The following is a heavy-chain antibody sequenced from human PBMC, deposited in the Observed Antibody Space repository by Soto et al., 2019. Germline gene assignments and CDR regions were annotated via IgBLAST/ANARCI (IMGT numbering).Heavy chain of an antibody. D-gene: IGHD3-10*01. CDR3: ARVSFGLTHGRYMDV. CDR1: GYTFTSYG. V-gene: IGHV1-18*01. Sequence: ASVKVSCKASGYTFTSYGISWVRQAPGQGLEWMGWISAYNGNTNYAQKLQGRVTMTTDTSTSTAYMELRSLRSDDTAVYYCARVSFGLTHGRYMDVWGKGTTVTVSS. CDR2: ISAYNGNT. J-gene: IGHJ6*03.